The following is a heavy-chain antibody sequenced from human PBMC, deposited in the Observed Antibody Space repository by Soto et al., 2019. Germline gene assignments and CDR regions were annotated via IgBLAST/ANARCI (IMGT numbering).Heavy chain of an antibody. CDR1: GATSATFA. Sequence: QVQLVQSGAEVKKPESSVKVSCKAPGATSATFAIIWVGRAPGQGLEGMGGIILMFGTANYARRFQDRVTITADESTNTVYMELSSLRSEDTAVYFCASGIQLWLRRINNGYSGWGQGTLVTVSS. CDR3: ASGIQLWLRRINNGYSG. CDR2: IILMFGTA. V-gene: IGHV1-69*12. D-gene: IGHD5-18*01. J-gene: IGHJ4*02.